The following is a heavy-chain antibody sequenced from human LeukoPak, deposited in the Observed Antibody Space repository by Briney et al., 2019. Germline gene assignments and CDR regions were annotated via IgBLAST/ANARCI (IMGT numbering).Heavy chain of an antibody. D-gene: IGHD1-26*01. CDR2: ISSNGGST. J-gene: IGHJ4*02. CDR3: ARIMGGATFWGNADDY. CDR1: GFTFSSYG. V-gene: IGHV3-64*01. Sequence: GGSLRLSCAASGFTFSSYGMSWVRQAPGKGLEYVSAISSNGGSTYYANSVKGRFTISRDNSKNTLYLQMGSLRAEDMAVYYCARIMGGATFWGNADDYWGQGTLVTVSS.